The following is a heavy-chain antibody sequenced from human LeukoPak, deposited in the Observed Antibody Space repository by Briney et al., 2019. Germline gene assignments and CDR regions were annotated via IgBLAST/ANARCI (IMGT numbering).Heavy chain of an antibody. CDR2: MNPNSGNT. Sequence: GASVKVSCKASGYTFTSYDINWVRQATGQGLEWMGWMNPNSGNTGYAQKFQGRVTMTRNTSISTAYMELSSLRSEDTAVYYCARGLSLRYFDWPYPPLGYWGRGTLVTVSS. CDR3: ARGLSLRYFDWPYPPLGY. J-gene: IGHJ4*02. CDR1: GYTFTSYD. V-gene: IGHV1-8*01. D-gene: IGHD3-9*01.